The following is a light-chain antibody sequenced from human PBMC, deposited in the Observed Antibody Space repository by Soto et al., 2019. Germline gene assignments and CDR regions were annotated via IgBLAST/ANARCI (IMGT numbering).Light chain of an antibody. V-gene: IGKV1-33*01. Sequence: DIQMTQSPSSLSPSVGDRVTITCQASQDISNYLSWYQQKPGKAPKLLIYDASNLETGVPSRFSGSGSGTGFIFTISSLQPEDIATYYCQQYDNLPLTFGGGTKVEIK. CDR2: DAS. J-gene: IGKJ4*01. CDR3: QQYDNLPLT. CDR1: QDISNY.